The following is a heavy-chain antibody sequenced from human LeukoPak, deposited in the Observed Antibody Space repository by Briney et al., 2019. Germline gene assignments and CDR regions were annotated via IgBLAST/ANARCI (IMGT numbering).Heavy chain of an antibody. V-gene: IGHV3-74*01. CDR1: GFTFSSYW. CDR2: ITSEGSST. J-gene: IGHJ4*02. D-gene: IGHD2-15*01. Sequence: GGSLRLSCAASGFTFSSYWMYWVRQVPPPGLVWVSRITSEGSSTSYADSVKGRLTISRDNAKNTLYLQMNRLRAEDTAVYYCARGSSVVALDWGQGTLVTVSS. CDR3: ARGSSVVALD.